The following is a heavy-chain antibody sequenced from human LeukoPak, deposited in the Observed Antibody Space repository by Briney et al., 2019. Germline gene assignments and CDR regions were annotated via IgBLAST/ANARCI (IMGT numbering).Heavy chain of an antibody. CDR1: GFTFSNAW. CDR2: IKSKTDGGTT. D-gene: IGHD3-10*01. J-gene: IGHJ3*02. CDR3: TTLNGGDAIGLWFGDDAFDI. Sequence: PGGSLRLSCAASGFTFSNAWMSWVRQAPGKGLEWVGRIKSKTDGGTTDYAAPVKGRFTISRDDSKNTLYLQMNSLKTEDTAVYYCTTLNGGDAIGLWFGDDAFDIWGQGTMVTDSS. V-gene: IGHV3-15*01.